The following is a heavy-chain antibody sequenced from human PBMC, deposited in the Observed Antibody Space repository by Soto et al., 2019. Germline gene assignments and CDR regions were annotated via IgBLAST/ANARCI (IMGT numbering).Heavy chain of an antibody. CDR3: AKDNRVNKLRSDLDY. Sequence: GGSLRLSCAASGFTFTNYGMSWVRQAPGKGLEWVSRISGSGGSTYYADSVKGRLIISRDNSQNTVFLQMNSLRVDDTAVYYCAKDNRVNKLRSDLDYWGQGTLVTVSS. V-gene: IGHV3-23*01. J-gene: IGHJ4*02. CDR2: ISGSGGST. D-gene: IGHD2-15*01. CDR1: GFTFTNYG.